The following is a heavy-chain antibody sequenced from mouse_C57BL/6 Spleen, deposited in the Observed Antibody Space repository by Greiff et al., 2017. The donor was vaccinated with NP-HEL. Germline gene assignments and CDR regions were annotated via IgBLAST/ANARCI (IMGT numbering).Heavy chain of an antibody. Sequence: QVQLQQPGAELVKPGASVKLSCKASGYTFTSYWMHWVKQRPGRGLEWIGRIDPNSGGTKSNEKFKSKATLTVDKPSSTAYMQRSSLTSEDSAVYYCARSFGTTVVAPYYFDYWGQGTTLTVSS. J-gene: IGHJ2*01. V-gene: IGHV1-72*01. D-gene: IGHD1-1*01. CDR3: ARSFGTTVVAPYYFDY. CDR1: GYTFTSYW. CDR2: IDPNSGGT.